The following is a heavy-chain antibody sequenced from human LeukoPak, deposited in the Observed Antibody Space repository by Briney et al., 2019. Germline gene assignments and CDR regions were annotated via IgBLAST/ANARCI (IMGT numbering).Heavy chain of an antibody. CDR2: ISGSGGST. Sequence: AGGSLRLSCAASGFTFRSYSMSCVRQAPGKGLEWVSTISGSGGSTYYADPVKGRFTISRDNSKDTVYLQMNSLRAEDTAVYHCAKDILRGYSYGYSAFDIWGQGTMVTVSS. J-gene: IGHJ3*02. CDR3: AKDILRGYSYGYSAFDI. CDR1: GFTFRSYS. D-gene: IGHD5-18*01. V-gene: IGHV3-23*01.